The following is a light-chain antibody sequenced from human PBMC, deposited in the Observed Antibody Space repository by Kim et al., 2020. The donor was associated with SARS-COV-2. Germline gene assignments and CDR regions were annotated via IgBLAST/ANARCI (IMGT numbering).Light chain of an antibody. CDR1: WSVSSGN. J-gene: IGKJ2*01. CDR2: GAS. Sequence: LSPGEGASVSCRASWSVSSGNLAWWQQKPGQAPRLLVCGASSRATGIPDRFSGGGSGRDGTLTISRLEPEDFALYHCQQYADLPCAFGQGTRLEI. CDR3: QQYADLPCA. V-gene: IGKV3-20*01.